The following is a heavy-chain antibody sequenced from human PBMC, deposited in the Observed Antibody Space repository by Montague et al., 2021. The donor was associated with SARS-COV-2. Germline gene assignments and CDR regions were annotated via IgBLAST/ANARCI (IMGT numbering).Heavy chain of an antibody. J-gene: IGHJ5*02. CDR3: ARDGYSSGWNGLHWFDP. Sequence: TLSLTCTVSGGSISRGYYYWSWIRLPAGKGLEWIGRIYRSGSPNYNPSLESRVVLSVDTSRNQFSMKMTSVTAADTAMYYCARDGYSSGWNGLHWFDPWGQGTLVTVSS. CDR2: IYRSGSP. D-gene: IGHD6-25*01. CDR1: GGSISRGYYY. V-gene: IGHV4-61*02.